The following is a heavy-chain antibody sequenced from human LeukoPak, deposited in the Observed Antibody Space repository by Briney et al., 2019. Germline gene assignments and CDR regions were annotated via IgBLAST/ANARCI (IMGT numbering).Heavy chain of an antibody. D-gene: IGHD3-3*01. CDR2: INPNSGGT. V-gene: IGHV1-2*02. Sequence: ASVKVSCKASGYTLTGYYMHWVPQAPGQGLEWMGWINPNSGGTNNAQKFQGRVTMTRDTSISTAYMELSRLRSDDTAVYYCARGSDDFWSGYSPSYWGQGTLVTVSS. CDR1: GYTLTGYY. J-gene: IGHJ4*02. CDR3: ARGSDDFWSGYSPSY.